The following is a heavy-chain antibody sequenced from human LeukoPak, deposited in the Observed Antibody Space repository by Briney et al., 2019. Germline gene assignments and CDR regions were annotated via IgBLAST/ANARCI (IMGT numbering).Heavy chain of an antibody. J-gene: IGHJ4*02. CDR2: ISSSSSTI. CDR3: ANGHCGDDCSFDY. D-gene: IGHD2-21*02. V-gene: IGHV3-48*01. CDR1: GFTFSSYS. Sequence: PGGSLRLSCAASGFTFSSYSMNWVRQAPGKGLEWVSYISSSSSTIYYADSVKGRFTISRDNSKNTLYLQMNSLRAEDTAVYCCANGHCGDDCSFDYWGQGTLVTVSS.